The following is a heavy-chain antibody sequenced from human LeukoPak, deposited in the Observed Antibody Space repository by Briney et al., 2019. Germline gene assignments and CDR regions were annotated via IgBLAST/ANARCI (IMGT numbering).Heavy chain of an antibody. Sequence: PSETLSPTCAVYGGSFSGYYWSWIRQPPGKGLEWIGEINHSGSTNYNPSLKSRVTISVDTSKNQFSLKLSSVTAADTAVYYCARGRPGITMVRGVIRYVMDVWGQGTTVTVSS. CDR1: GGSFSGYY. CDR2: INHSGST. CDR3: ARGRPGITMVRGVIRYVMDV. D-gene: IGHD3-10*01. V-gene: IGHV4-34*01. J-gene: IGHJ6*02.